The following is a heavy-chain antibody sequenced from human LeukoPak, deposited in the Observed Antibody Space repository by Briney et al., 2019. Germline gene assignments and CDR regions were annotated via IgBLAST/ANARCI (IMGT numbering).Heavy chain of an antibody. CDR1: GYTFTSYG. Sequence: ASVKVSCKASGYTFTSYGISWVRQAPGQGLEWMGWISAYNGNTNYAQKFQGRVTITTDESTSTAYMELSSLRSEDTAVYYCARHGIAVAGTLRAPLTVEAEIYYYYYMDVWGKGTTVTVSS. D-gene: IGHD6-19*01. CDR3: ARHGIAVAGTLRAPLTVEAEIYYYYYMDV. CDR2: ISAYNGNT. J-gene: IGHJ6*03. V-gene: IGHV1-18*01.